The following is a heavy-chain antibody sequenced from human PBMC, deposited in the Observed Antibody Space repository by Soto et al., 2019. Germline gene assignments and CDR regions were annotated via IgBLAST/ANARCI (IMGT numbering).Heavy chain of an antibody. D-gene: IGHD3-3*01. V-gene: IGHV3-30*18. CDR2: ISYNGSNK. Sequence: SMRLSCAASGFTFSSYGRHWVRQGKGKGLAWVAVISYNGSNKYYADSVKGRFTIFRDNSKNTLYLQMNSLRAEDTAVYYCAKDRIPITIFGVVTTGYYYYYGMDVWGQGTTVTVSS. CDR3: AKDRIPITIFGVVTTGYYYYYGMDV. CDR1: GFTFSSYG. J-gene: IGHJ6*02.